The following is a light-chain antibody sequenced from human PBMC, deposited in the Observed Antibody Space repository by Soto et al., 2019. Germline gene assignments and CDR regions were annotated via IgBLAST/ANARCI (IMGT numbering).Light chain of an antibody. Sequence: EIVMTQSPATLSVSPGERATLSCRASQSVSSNLAWYQQKPGQAPRLLIYGASTRATGIPARISGSGSGTEFTLTISDLQSEDFAIYYCQQYSNWPPFTLGGGTKVDIK. CDR2: GAS. CDR3: QQYSNWPPFT. J-gene: IGKJ4*01. V-gene: IGKV3-15*01. CDR1: QSVSSN.